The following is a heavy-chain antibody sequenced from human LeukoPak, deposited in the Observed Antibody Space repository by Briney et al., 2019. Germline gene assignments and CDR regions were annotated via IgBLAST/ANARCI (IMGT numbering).Heavy chain of an antibody. CDR3: AREGRTIFGVVNWFDP. Sequence: SVKVSCKASGGTFSSYAISWVRQAPGQGLEWMGGIIPIFGTANYAQKFQGRVTITADKSTSTAYMELSSLRSEDTAVYYCAREGRTIFGVVNWFDPWGQGTLVTVSS. D-gene: IGHD3-3*01. J-gene: IGHJ5*02. V-gene: IGHV1-69*06. CDR1: GGTFSSYA. CDR2: IIPIFGTA.